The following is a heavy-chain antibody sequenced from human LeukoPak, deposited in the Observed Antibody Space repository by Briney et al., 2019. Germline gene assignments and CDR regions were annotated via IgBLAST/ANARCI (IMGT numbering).Heavy chain of an antibody. J-gene: IGHJ5*02. CDR3: ARGTSYSSATRWFDP. CDR1: GGSFSGYY. V-gene: IGHV4-34*01. D-gene: IGHD6-25*01. Sequence: SETLSLTCAVYGGSFSGYYWSWIRQPPGKGLEWIGEINHSGSTNYNPSLKSRVTISVDTSKNQFSLKLSSVTAADTAVYYCARGTSYSSATRWFDPWGQGTLVTVSS. CDR2: INHSGST.